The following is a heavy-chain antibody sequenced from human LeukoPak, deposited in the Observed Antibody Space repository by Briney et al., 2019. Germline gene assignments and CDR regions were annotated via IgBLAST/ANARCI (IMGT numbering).Heavy chain of an antibody. J-gene: IGHJ4*02. CDR1: GFSVSSNY. CDR2: IHTGGST. CDR3: ARARDFDY. Sequence: GGSLRLSCAVSGFSVSSNYMNWVRQAPGKGLEWVSVIHTGGSTYYADSVRGRFIISRDNSKNTLYLQMNTFRVEDTAVYYCARARDFDYWGQGTLVTVSS. V-gene: IGHV3-66*01.